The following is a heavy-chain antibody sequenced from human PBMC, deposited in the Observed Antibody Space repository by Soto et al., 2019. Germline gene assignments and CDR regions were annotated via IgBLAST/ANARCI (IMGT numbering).Heavy chain of an antibody. D-gene: IGHD3-9*01. CDR2: IIPILGIA. Sequence: QVQLVQSGAEVKKPGSSVKVSCKASGGTFSSYTISWVRQAPGQGLEWMGRIIPILGIANYAQKFQGRVTITADKSTSTAYMELSSLRSEDTAVYYCASALFWLGSFDYWGQGTLVTVSS. V-gene: IGHV1-69*02. J-gene: IGHJ4*02. CDR1: GGTFSSYT. CDR3: ASALFWLGSFDY.